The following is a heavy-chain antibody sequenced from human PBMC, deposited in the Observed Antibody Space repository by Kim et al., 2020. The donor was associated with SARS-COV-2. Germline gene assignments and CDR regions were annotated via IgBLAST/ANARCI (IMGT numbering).Heavy chain of an antibody. CDR1: GFTFSSYA. D-gene: IGHD3-16*01. Sequence: GGSLRLSCAASGFTFSSYAMRWVRKAPGRGLEWVSDIINDGSRTYYVGSVKGRFTISRDNARNTLYLQMNGLRVEDTAVYYCVRGEDGCCDWGQGILVTVSS. V-gene: IGHV3-23*03. CDR3: VRGEDGCCD. CDR2: IINDGSRT. J-gene: IGHJ4*02.